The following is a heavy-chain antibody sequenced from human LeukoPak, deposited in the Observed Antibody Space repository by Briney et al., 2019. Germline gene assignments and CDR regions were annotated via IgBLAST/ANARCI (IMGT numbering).Heavy chain of an antibody. Sequence: SETLSLTCTVSGVSISSYYWSWIRRPPGKGLEWIGYIYYSGSTNYNPSLKSRVTISVDTSKNQFSLKLSSVTAADTAVYYCARARRGVVVAATDPNYYYYYMDVWGKGTTVTISS. CDR1: GVSISSYY. CDR2: IYYSGST. V-gene: IGHV4-59*01. J-gene: IGHJ6*03. CDR3: ARARRGVVVAATDPNYYYYYMDV. D-gene: IGHD2-15*01.